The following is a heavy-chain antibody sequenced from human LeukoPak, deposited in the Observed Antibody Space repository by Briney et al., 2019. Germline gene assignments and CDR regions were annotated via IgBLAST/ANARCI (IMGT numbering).Heavy chain of an antibody. CDR1: GGTFSSYA. CDR3: ARGRDTAMPYDP. V-gene: IGHV1-69*04. Sequence: SVKVSCKASGGTFSSYAISWVRQAPVQGLEWMGRIIPILGIANYAQKFQGRVTITADKSTSTAYMELSSLRSEDTAVYYCARGRDTAMPYDPWGQGTLVTVSS. CDR2: IIPILGIA. D-gene: IGHD5-18*01. J-gene: IGHJ5*02.